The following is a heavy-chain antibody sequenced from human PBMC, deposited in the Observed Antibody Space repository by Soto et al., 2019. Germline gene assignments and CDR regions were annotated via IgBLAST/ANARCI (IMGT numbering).Heavy chain of an antibody. V-gene: IGHV4-34*01. CDR1: GGSFSGYY. J-gene: IGHJ6*02. CDR3: ARTATVTTSYYCYAMDV. CDR2: INHSGST. Sequence: PSETLSLTCAVYGGSFSGYYWSWIRQPPGKGLEWIGEINHSGSTNYNPSLKSRVTISVDTSKNQFSLKLSSVTAADTAVYYCARTATVTTSYYCYAMDVCGHGTTVTVSS. D-gene: IGHD4-17*01.